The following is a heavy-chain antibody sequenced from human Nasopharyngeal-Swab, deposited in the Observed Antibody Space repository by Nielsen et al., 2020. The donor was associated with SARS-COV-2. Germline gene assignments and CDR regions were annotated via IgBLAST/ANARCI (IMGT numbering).Heavy chain of an antibody. Sequence: WVGQAPGQRLEWMGWINAGNGNTKYSQKFQGRVTITRDTSASTAYMELSSLRSEDTAVYYCARDSPYGGNSYQDQFDPWGQGTLVTVSS. CDR2: INAGNGNT. V-gene: IGHV1-3*01. CDR3: ARDSPYGGNSYQDQFDP. D-gene: IGHD4-23*01. J-gene: IGHJ5*02.